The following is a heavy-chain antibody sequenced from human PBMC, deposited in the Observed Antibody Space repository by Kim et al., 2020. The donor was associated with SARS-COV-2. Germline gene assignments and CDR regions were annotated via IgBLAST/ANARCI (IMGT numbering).Heavy chain of an antibody. CDR3: ARDSTMTTVTY. D-gene: IGHD4-17*01. Sequence: YYADSVKCRFTISRDNAKNSLYLQMNSLRAEDTAVYYCARDSTMTTVTYWGQGTLVTVSS. V-gene: IGHV3-21*01. J-gene: IGHJ4*02.